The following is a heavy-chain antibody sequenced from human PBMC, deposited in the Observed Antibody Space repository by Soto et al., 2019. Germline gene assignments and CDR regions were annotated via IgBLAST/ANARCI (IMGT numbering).Heavy chain of an antibody. CDR2: IYYSGST. D-gene: IGHD5-18*01. Sequence: SETLSLTCTVASGSISLYYWTWIRQPPGKGLEWIGYIYYSGSTNYNPSLKSRVTMSIDTSKNQFSLKLTSVTAADTAVYYCATYDVDTAMDHWGQGTLVTVSS. V-gene: IGHV4-59*08. J-gene: IGHJ4*02. CDR3: ATYDVDTAMDH. CDR1: SGSISLYY.